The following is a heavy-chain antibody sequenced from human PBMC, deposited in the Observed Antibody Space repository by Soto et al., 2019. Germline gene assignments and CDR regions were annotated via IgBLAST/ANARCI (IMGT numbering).Heavy chain of an antibody. CDR1: GGSFSGYY. CDR3: ARWEYYGSGSYYYYGMDV. Sequence: PSETLSLTCAVYGGSFSGYYWSWIRQPPGKGLEWIGEINHSGSTNYNPSLKSRVTISVDTSKNQFSLKLSSVTAADTAVYYCARWEYYGSGSYYYYGMDVWGQGTTVTVSS. J-gene: IGHJ6*02. CDR2: INHSGST. D-gene: IGHD3-10*01. V-gene: IGHV4-34*01.